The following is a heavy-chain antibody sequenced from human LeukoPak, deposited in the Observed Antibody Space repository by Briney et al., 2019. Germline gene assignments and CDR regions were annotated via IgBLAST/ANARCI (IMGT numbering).Heavy chain of an antibody. J-gene: IGHJ4*02. CDR2: IYYSGST. CDR1: GGSISSYY. D-gene: IGHD4/OR15-4a*01. V-gene: IGHV4-30-4*08. CDR3: ARVVVANSHAVDY. Sequence: PSETLSLTCTVSGGSISSYYWSWIRQPPGKGLERIGYIYYSGSTYYNPSLKSRVTISVDTSKNQFSLKLSSVTAADTAVYYCARVVVANSHAVDYWGQGTLVTVSS.